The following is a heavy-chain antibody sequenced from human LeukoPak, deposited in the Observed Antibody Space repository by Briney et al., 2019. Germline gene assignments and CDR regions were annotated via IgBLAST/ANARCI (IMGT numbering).Heavy chain of an antibody. CDR2: IYSSGRA. CDR1: GGSISSLTHY. V-gene: IGHV4-39*07. CDR3: ARDIGVPDYDAFEM. Sequence: KPSETLSLTCTVSGGSISSLTHYWGWIRQPPGKRLEWIGSIYSSGRAYYHPSLKSRLTMSVDTSQNQVSLKLSSVTAADTAVYYCARDIGVPDYDAFEMWGQGTMVTVSS. J-gene: IGHJ3*02. D-gene: IGHD6-19*01.